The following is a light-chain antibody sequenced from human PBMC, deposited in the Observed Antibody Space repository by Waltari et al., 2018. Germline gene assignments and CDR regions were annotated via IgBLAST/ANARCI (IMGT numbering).Light chain of an antibody. J-gene: IGLJ2*01. CDR3: CSYGGRTTI. V-gene: IGLV2-23*01. Sequence: QSALTQPASVSGSPGQSITIPCTGGSNNFGNYYLISWYQQHPGKAPKLVIFEGSKRPSGVSDRFSCSHSDNSASLTISGLQAEDEADYYCCSYGGRTTIFGGGTRLTVL. CDR2: EGS. CDR1: SNNFGNYYL.